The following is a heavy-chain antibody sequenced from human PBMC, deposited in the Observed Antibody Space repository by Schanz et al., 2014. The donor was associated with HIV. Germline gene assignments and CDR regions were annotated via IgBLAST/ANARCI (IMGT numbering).Heavy chain of an antibody. CDR3: ARDMGGTYREGCYDD. CDR1: GFTFSDYY. V-gene: IGHV3-11*01. CDR2: INSNGYTT. J-gene: IGHJ4*02. Sequence: QVQLVESGGGLVKPGGSLRLSCAASGFTFSDYYMSWIRQAPGKGLEWISYINSNGYTTYYADSVKGRFTISRDNAKNSLYLQMNSLRAEDTALYYCARDMGGTYREGCYDDWGQGTLVIVSP. D-gene: IGHD1-26*01.